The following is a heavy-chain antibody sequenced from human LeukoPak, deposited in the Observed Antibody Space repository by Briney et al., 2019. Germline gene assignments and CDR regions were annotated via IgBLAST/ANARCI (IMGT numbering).Heavy chain of an antibody. CDR2: SKRKSDGGTT. J-gene: IGHJ4*02. Sequence: GGSLRLSCAASGFIFSNAWVSWVRQAPGKGLEWVGRSKRKSDGGTTDYAAPVKGRFTISRDDSENTLYLHMNSLKIEDTAVYYCITEWSWSDSVTFRSDYWGQGALVTVSS. CDR1: GFIFSNAW. D-gene: IGHD3-3*01. CDR3: ITEWSWSDSVTFRSDY. V-gene: IGHV3-15*01.